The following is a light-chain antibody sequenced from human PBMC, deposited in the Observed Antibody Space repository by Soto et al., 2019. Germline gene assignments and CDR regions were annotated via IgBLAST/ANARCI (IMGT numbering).Light chain of an antibody. CDR1: QSFTTSQ. J-gene: IGKJ1*01. CDR2: GAS. V-gene: IGKV3-20*01. CDR3: QPYASSPRT. Sequence: DIVLTQSPGTLTLSLGARATLFCRASQSFTTSQLAWYEQRPGQATRVLIFGASRRATGIPDRLSGSGSGTDVTLTISRLEPEESAVYYCQPYASSPRTFGQGTKVDIK.